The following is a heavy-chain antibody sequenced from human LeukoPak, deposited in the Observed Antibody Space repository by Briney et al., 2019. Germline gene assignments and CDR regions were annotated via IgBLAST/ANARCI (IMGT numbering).Heavy chain of an antibody. D-gene: IGHD3-3*01. J-gene: IGHJ6*02. Sequence: GGSLRLSCAGSGFTFSSHWMNWVRQAPGKGLEWVASIKDDGSEKHFLDSVNGRFAISRDNAKNSLYLQMSSLRTEDTAVYYCARRGITISGVLVYHYSGLDVWGQGTTVTVSS. CDR3: ARRGITISGVLVYHYSGLDV. CDR2: IKDDGSEK. V-gene: IGHV3-7*02. CDR1: GFTFSSHW.